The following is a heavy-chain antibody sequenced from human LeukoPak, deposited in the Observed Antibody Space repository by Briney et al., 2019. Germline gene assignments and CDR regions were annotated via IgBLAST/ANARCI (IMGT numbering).Heavy chain of an antibody. J-gene: IGHJ6*03. Sequence: ASVKVSCKASGYTFTNFYMHRVRQAPGQGLEWMGIIDPSGGTSNYAQKFEGRVTMTRDTSTSTVYMELSGLRSEDTAVYYCARHLIKDSVVVGEPPSKYMDVWGKGTTVTVSS. CDR1: GYTFTNFY. V-gene: IGHV1-46*01. D-gene: IGHD2-2*01. CDR2: IDPSGGTS. CDR3: ARHLIKDSVVVGEPPSKYMDV.